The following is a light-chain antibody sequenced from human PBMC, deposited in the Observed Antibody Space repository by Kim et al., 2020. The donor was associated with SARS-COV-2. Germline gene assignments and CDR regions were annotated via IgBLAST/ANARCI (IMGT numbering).Light chain of an antibody. J-gene: IGLJ2*01. V-gene: IGLV6-57*03. CDR1: SGSIDYNY. CDR3: QSYDRDNVI. CDR2: EDD. Sequence: GRTVASSSTRSSGSIDYNYVQWYQQRPGGVPTTVICEDDQRPSVVSDRFSGSIDNSSNTASLTISGLRTVDEADYYCQSYDRDNVIFGGGTQLTVL.